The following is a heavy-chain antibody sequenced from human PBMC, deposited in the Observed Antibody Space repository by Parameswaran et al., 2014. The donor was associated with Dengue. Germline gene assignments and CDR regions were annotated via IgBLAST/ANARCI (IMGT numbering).Heavy chain of an antibody. CDR2: ISSSSSTI. CDR3: ARDEVYQIYYYYMDV. J-gene: IGHJ6*03. D-gene: IGHD2-2*01. Sequence: VRQAPGKGLEWVSYISSSSSTIYYADSVKGRFTISRDNAKNSLYLQMNSLRAEDTAVYYCARDEVYQIYYYYMDVWGKGTTVT. V-gene: IGHV3-48*01.